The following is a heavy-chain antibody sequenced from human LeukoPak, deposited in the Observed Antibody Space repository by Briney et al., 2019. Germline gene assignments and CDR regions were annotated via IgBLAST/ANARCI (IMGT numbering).Heavy chain of an antibody. V-gene: IGHV3-48*01. D-gene: IGHD2/OR15-2a*01. CDR2: ISSSSSTI. CDR3: ARDHARIPYDAFDI. CDR1: GFTFSSYE. J-gene: IGHJ3*02. Sequence: PGGSLRLSCAASGFTFSSYEMNWVRQAPGKGLEWVSYISSSSSTIYYADSVKGRFTISRDNAKNSLYLQMNSLRAEDTAVYYCARDHARIPYDAFDIWGQGTMVTVSS.